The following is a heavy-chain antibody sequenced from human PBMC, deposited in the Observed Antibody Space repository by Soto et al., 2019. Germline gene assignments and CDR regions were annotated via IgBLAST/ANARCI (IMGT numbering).Heavy chain of an antibody. CDR2: ISGSGGRT. D-gene: IGHD5-12*01. CDR1: GFTCSDAW. J-gene: IGHJ4*02. V-gene: IGHV3-23*01. Sequence: PGGSLRLSCAASGFTCSDAWMIWVRQAPGKGLEWVSTISGSGGRTYYADSVKGRFTISRDNSKNTLYLQMISLRAEDTAVYYCAKDLDGYNGLFDYWGQGALVTVSS. CDR3: AKDLDGYNGLFDY.